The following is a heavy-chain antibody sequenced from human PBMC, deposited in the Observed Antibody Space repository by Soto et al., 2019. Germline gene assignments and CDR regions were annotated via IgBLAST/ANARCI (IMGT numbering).Heavy chain of an antibody. J-gene: IGHJ4*02. D-gene: IGHD2-15*01. CDR2: IYYSGST. Sequence: SETLSLTCTVSGGSISSSSYYWGWIRQPPGKGLEWIGSIYYSGSTYYNPSLKSRVTISVDTSKNQFSLKLSSVTAADTAVYYCARHSGYCSGGSCYSSSFDYWGQGTLVTVSS. CDR1: GGSISSSSYY. CDR3: ARHSGYCSGGSCYSSSFDY. V-gene: IGHV4-39*01.